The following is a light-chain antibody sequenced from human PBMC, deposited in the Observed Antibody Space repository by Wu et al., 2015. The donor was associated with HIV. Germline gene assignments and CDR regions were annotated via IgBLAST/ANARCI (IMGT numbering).Light chain of an antibody. CDR3: QQYNDWPRHT. CDR2: DTS. V-gene: IGKV3-15*01. Sequence: EIEMTQSPDTLSVSPGERATLFCRATQSVGNNLAWYQQKPGQAPRFLIYDTSIRATGISGRFSGRGSGTDFTLTISSMQSEDFAVYYCQQYNDWPRHTFGQGTKVEIK. CDR1: QSVGNN. J-gene: IGKJ2*01.